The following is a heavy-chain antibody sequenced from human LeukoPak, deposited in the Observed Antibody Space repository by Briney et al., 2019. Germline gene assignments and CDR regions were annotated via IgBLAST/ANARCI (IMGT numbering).Heavy chain of an antibody. CDR2: ITSDGSST. CDR3: VSLGYCSTSSCQP. Sequence: PGGSLRLSCAASGFTFSNYLMHWVRQAPGKGLVWVSRITSDGSSTHYADSVKGRFTISRDNAKNTLYLQMNSLTAEDTAVYYCVSLGYCSTSSCQPWGQGTLATVSS. CDR1: GFTFSNYL. D-gene: IGHD2-2*01. V-gene: IGHV3-74*01. J-gene: IGHJ4*02.